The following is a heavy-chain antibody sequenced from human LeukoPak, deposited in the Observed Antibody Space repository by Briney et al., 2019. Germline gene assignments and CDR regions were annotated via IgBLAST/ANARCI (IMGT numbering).Heavy chain of an antibody. J-gene: IGHJ5*02. Sequence: SETLSLTCTVSGGSISSYYWSWIRQPPGKGLEWIGYIYYSGSTNYNPSLKSRVTISVDTSKNQFSLQLNSVTPEDTAVYYCARGTPITIFGVVITGGDWFDPWGQGTLVTVSS. CDR1: GGSISSYY. CDR3: ARGTPITIFGVVITGGDWFDP. D-gene: IGHD3-3*01. V-gene: IGHV4-59*12. CDR2: IYYSGST.